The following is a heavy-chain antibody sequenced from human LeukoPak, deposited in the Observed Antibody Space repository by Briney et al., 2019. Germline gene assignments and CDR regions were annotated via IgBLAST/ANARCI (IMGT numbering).Heavy chain of an antibody. CDR3: AKEAGMDYDILTGCMDV. D-gene: IGHD3-9*01. CDR1: GFTFSSYA. Sequence: PGGSLRLSCAASGFTFSSYAMSWVRQAPGKGLEWVSPISGSGGSTYYADSVKGRFPLSRDNSKNTLYLQMNSLRAEDTAVYYCAKEAGMDYDILTGCMDVWGHGTTVTVSS. J-gene: IGHJ6*02. CDR2: ISGSGGST. V-gene: IGHV3-23*01.